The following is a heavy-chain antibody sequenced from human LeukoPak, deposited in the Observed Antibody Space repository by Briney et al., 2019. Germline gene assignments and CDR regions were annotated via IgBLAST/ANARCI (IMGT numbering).Heavy chain of an antibody. J-gene: IGHJ4*02. CDR1: GFTFSSYA. CDR3: AKDPDIVVVVAASFDY. CDR2: ISGSGGST. Sequence: TGGSLRLSCAASGFTFSSYAMSWVRQAPGKGLEWVSAISGSGGSTYYADSVKGRFTISRDNSKNTLYLQMNSLRAEDTAVYYCAKDPDIVVVVAASFDYWGQGTLVTVSS. D-gene: IGHD2-15*01. V-gene: IGHV3-23*01.